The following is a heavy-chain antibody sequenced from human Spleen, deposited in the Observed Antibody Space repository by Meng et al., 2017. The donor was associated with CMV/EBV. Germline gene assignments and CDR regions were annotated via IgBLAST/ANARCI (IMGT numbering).Heavy chain of an antibody. Sequence: QVQLQQSGPXLVKPXXXLSLTCAXSGDSVSSNSAAWNWIRQSPSRGLEWLGRTYYRSKWYNDYAVSVKSRITINPDTSKNQFSLQLNSVTPEDTAVYYCARFPVAGTTAFDYWGQGTLVTVSS. D-gene: IGHD1/OR15-1a*01. CDR3: ARFPVAGTTAFDY. J-gene: IGHJ4*02. CDR2: TYYRSKWYN. V-gene: IGHV6-1*01. CDR1: GDSVSSNSAA.